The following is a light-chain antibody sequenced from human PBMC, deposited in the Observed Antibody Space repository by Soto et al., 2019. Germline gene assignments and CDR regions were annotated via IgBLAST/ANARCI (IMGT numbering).Light chain of an antibody. V-gene: IGKV3-11*01. CDR3: QQGSNWPLT. CDR1: QSVNSY. J-gene: IGKJ4*01. CDR2: DAF. Sequence: EIVLTQSPATLPLSPGEIATLSCRASQSVNSYLAWYQQKPGQAPRLLIYDAFNRATGIPARFSGSGSGTDCTLTISSLEPQDFAVYECQQGSNWPLTFGGGTKVEIK.